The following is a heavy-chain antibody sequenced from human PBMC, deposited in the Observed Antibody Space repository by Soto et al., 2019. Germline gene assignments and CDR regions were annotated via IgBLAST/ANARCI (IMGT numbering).Heavy chain of an antibody. CDR2: ISAYNGNT. D-gene: IGHD3-3*01. CDR3: ARDKFTIFGVVISNAFDI. Sequence: VKVSCKASGYTFTSYGISWVRQAPGQGLEWMGWISAYNGNTNYAQKLQGRVTMTTDTSTSTAYMELRSLRSDDTAVYYCARDKFTIFGVVISNAFDIWGQGTMVTVSS. V-gene: IGHV1-18*01. CDR1: GYTFTSYG. J-gene: IGHJ3*02.